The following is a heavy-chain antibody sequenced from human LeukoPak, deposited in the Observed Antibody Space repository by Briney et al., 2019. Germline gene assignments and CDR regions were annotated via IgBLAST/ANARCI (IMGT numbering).Heavy chain of an antibody. D-gene: IGHD2-8*01. CDR2: ISAYNGNT. CDR1: GYTFTSYG. V-gene: IGHV1-18*01. CDR3: ARGSLIVLMVYASHSAFDI. J-gene: IGHJ3*02. Sequence: GASVKVPCKASGYTFTSYGISWVRQAPGQGLEWMGWISAYNGNTNYAQNLQGRVTMTTDTSTSTAYMELRSLRSDDTAVYYCARGSLIVLMVYASHSAFDIWGQGAMVTVSS.